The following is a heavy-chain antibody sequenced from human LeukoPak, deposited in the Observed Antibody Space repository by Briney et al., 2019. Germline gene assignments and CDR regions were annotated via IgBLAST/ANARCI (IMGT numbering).Heavy chain of an antibody. J-gene: IGHJ6*03. CDR1: GFTFSSYA. D-gene: IGHD2-2*01. CDR3: ARGCAVVPAATRFYYYYMDV. Sequence: GGSLRLSCAASGFTFSSYAMHWVRQAPGKGLEWVAVISYDGSNKYYADSVKGRFTISRDNSKNTLYLQMNSLRAEDTAVYYCARGCAVVPAATRFYYYYMDVWGKGTTVTVSS. CDR2: ISYDGSNK. V-gene: IGHV3-30-3*01.